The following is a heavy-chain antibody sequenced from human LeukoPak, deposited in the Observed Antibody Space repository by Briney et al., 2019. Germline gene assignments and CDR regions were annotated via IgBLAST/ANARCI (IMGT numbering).Heavy chain of an antibody. D-gene: IGHD1-26*01. J-gene: IGHJ4*02. Sequence: GGSLRLSCAASGFTFRSYRMSWVRQAPGKGLEWVANIKQDGSEKYYVDSVKGRFTISRDNAKNSLYLQMNSLRAEDTAVYYCARRYYPLATGFDYWGQGTLVTVSS. CDR1: GFTFRSYR. V-gene: IGHV3-7*01. CDR3: ARRYYPLATGFDY. CDR2: IKQDGSEK.